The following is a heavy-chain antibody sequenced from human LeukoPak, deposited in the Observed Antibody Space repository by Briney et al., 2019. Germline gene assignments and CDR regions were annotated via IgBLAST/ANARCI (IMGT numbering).Heavy chain of an antibody. J-gene: IGHJ4*02. V-gene: IGHV3-30-3*01. CDR3: ARMALGY. Sequence: GRSLRLSCAASGFTFSSYAMHWARQAPGKGLEWVAVISFDGSIKYYADSVKGRFTISRDNSKNTLFLQMNSLRAEDTAFYYCARMALGYWGQGTLVTVSS. CDR1: GFTFSSYA. D-gene: IGHD3-16*01. CDR2: ISFDGSIK.